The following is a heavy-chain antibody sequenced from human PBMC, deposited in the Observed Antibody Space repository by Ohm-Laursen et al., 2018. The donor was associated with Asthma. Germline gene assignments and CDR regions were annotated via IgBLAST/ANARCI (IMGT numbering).Heavy chain of an antibody. CDR1: GYTFTSYY. Sequence: GASVKVSCKASGYTFTSYYMHWVRQAPGQGLEWMGIINPSGGSTSYAQKFQGRVTMTRDTSTSTVYMELSSLRSEDTAVYYCARDGSPRSEYFDWLLAGGWFDPWGQGTRVTVSS. CDR3: ARDGSPRSEYFDWLLAGGWFDP. D-gene: IGHD3-9*01. CDR2: INPSGGST. J-gene: IGHJ5*02. V-gene: IGHV1-46*01.